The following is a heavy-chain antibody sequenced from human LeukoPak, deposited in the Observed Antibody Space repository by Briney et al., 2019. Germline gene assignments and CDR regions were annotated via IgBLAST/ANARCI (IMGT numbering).Heavy chain of an antibody. J-gene: IGHJ5*02. CDR1: GGSLTSYY. V-gene: IGHV4-59*08. Sequence: SETLSLTCTVSGGSLTSYYWSWIRQPPGKGLEWIGYIYYSGSTNYNPSLKSRVTISVDTSKNQFSLKLSSVTAADTALYYCARQRWLVHNWFDPWGQGTLVTVSS. CDR3: ARQRWLVHNWFDP. D-gene: IGHD6-19*01. CDR2: IYYSGST.